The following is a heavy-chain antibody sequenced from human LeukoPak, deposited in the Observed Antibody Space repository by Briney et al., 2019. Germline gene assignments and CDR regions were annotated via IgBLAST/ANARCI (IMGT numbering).Heavy chain of an antibody. CDR3: ARVDTGFGELGGHFDY. CDR1: GGSISSGDYY. CDR2: IYYSGST. V-gene: IGHV4-30-4*01. Sequence: SETLSLTCTVSGGSISSGDYYWSWIRQPPGKGLEWIGYIYYSGSTHYNPSLKSRVTISVDTSKNQFSLKLSSVTAADTAVYYCARVDTGFGELGGHFDYWGQGTLVTVSS. D-gene: IGHD3-10*01. J-gene: IGHJ4*02.